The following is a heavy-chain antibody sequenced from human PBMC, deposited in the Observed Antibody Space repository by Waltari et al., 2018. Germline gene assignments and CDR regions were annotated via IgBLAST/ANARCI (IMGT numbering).Heavy chain of an antibody. J-gene: IGHJ4*02. V-gene: IGHV4-59*01. CDR1: NGSISPYY. D-gene: IGHD5-12*01. CDR3: AREGGFSGYDFAY. CDR2: IFYNGNT. Sequence: QVQLQESGPGLVKPSETLSLTCTVSNGSISPYYWNWIRQYPGKGLEWIGYIFYNGNTNYKPPLNSRVTISLDTSKKQFPLKMISVSPADTAVYYCAREGGFSGYDFAYWGQGTLVTVSS.